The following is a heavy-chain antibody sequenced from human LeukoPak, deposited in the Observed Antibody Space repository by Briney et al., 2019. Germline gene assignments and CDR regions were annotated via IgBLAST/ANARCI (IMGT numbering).Heavy chain of an antibody. J-gene: IGHJ6*04. Sequence: LSLTCSVSGYSISSGYYWGWIRQAPGKALEWVSYISSSGSTIYYADSVKGRFTISRDNAKNSLYLQMNSLRAEDTAVYYCAELGITMIGGVWGKGTTVTISS. CDR2: ISSSGSTI. D-gene: IGHD3-10*02. CDR3: AELGITMIGGV. CDR1: GYSISSGYY. V-gene: IGHV3-11*04.